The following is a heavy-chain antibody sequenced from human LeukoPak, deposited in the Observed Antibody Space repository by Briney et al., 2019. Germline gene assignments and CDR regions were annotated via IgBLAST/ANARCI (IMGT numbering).Heavy chain of an antibody. Sequence: ASVKVSCKASGYTFTSYYMHGVRQAPGQGLEWMGIINPSGGSTSYAQNLQRRVTMTRDTSTSTVYMELSSLRSEDTAVYYCARGGASDAFDIWGQGTMVTVSS. CDR1: GYTFTSYY. CDR2: INPSGGST. CDR3: ARGGASDAFDI. V-gene: IGHV1-46*04. J-gene: IGHJ3*02.